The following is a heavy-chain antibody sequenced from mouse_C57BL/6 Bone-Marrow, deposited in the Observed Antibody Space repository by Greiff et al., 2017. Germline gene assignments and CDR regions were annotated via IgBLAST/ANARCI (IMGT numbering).Heavy chain of an antibody. D-gene: IGHD1-1*01. V-gene: IGHV5-9*01. CDR2: ISGGGGNP. J-gene: IGHJ1*03. CDR1: GFTFSSYT. CDR3: SRQVTTVQATKYFDV. Sequence: EVNLVASGGGLVKPGGSLKLSCAASGFTFSSYTMSWVRQTPEKRLQWVAAISGGGGNPYYPDSVQGRFTISRDNDKNIRYLQMSSLRSEDTAWYYWSRQVTTVQATKYFDVWGTGTTVTVSS.